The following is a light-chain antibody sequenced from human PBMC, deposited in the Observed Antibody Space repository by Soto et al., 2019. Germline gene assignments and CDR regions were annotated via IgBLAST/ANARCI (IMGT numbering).Light chain of an antibody. CDR3: QQYAAPPST. V-gene: IGKV3-20*01. CDR2: GTS. CDR1: QIISSNY. Sequence: EIVLTQSPGTLSLSPGERATLSCRTSQIISSNYVAWYQQKPGQAPRLLMYGTSSRATGVPDRFSGRGSGTDVTLTISRLDPEDFALYYCQQYAAPPSTFGQGTRLEIK. J-gene: IGKJ5*01.